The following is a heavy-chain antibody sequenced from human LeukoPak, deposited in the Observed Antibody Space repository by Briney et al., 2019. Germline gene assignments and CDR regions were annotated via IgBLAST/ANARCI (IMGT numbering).Heavy chain of an antibody. CDR2: MSYGGST. J-gene: IGHJ4*02. CDR3: ARGPTVPSSSWYVPEY. CDR1: GGSIRNHY. V-gene: IGHV4-59*11. D-gene: IGHD6-13*01. Sequence: SETLSLTCSDSGGSIRNHYWGWMRQPPGKGLEWIGYMSYGGSTYYNPSLKSRVTISADTSKNHFSLSLSSVTAADTAIYFCARGPTVPSSSWYVPEYWGQGTLVTVSS.